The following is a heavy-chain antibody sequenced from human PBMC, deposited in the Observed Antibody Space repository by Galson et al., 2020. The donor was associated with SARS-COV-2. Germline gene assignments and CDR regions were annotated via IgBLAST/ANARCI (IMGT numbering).Heavy chain of an antibody. CDR2: IYYSGST. CDR3: ARAKRITIFGVVIHFDY. J-gene: IGHJ4*02. V-gene: IGHV4-59*01. Sequence: SETLSLTCTVSGGSISSYYWSWIRQPPGKGLEWIGYIYYSGSTNYNPSLKSQVTISVDTSKNQFSLKLSSVTAADTAVYYCARAKRITIFGVVIHFDYWGQGTLVTVSS. CDR1: GGSISSYY. D-gene: IGHD3-3*01.